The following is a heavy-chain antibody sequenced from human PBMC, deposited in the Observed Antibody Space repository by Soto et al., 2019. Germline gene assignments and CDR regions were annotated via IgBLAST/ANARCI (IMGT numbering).Heavy chain of an antibody. Sequence: SQTLSLTCAISGDSVSSNSAAWNWIRQSPSRGLEWLGRTYYRSRWYNDYAVSVKSRITVNPDTSKNQFSLHLNSVTPDDTVVYFFSLIIRRPPRSTLFPTQRSSDL. CDR3: SLIIRRPPRSTLFPTQRSSDL. CDR1: GDSVSSNSAA. J-gene: IGHJ2*01. CDR2: TYYRSRWYN. V-gene: IGHV6-1*01. D-gene: IGHD3-3*01.